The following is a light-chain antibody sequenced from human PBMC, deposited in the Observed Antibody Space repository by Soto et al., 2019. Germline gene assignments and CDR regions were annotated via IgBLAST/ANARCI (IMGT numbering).Light chain of an antibody. Sequence: ALAQPASVSGSPGQSITISCTGTSSDVGGYNYVSWYQQHPGRAPKLIIYDVTNRPSGISNRFSGSKSGNTASLTISGLQTEDEADYYCISFTSRHIYVFGTGTKVTVL. CDR1: SSDVGGYNY. V-gene: IGLV2-14*03. CDR2: DVT. CDR3: ISFTSRHIYV. J-gene: IGLJ1*01.